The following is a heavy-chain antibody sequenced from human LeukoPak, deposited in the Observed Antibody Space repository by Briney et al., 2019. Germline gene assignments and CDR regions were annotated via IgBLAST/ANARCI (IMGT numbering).Heavy chain of an antibody. CDR3: ALQTGYRVFDY. CDR1: GYTFTSYN. J-gene: IGHJ4*02. D-gene: IGHD3-9*01. Sequence: ASLKVSCKASGYTFTSYNMHWVRQAPGQGLEWMGIINPSGGSTSYAQKFQGRVTMTRDTSTSTVYMELSSLRSEDTAVYDRALQTGYRVFDYSGQGTLVTASS. CDR2: INPSGGST. V-gene: IGHV1-46*03.